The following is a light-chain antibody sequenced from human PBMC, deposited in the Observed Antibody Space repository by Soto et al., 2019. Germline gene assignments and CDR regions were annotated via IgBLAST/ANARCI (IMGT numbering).Light chain of an antibody. CDR3: HSFDSSLRGVL. J-gene: IGLJ6*01. CDR1: SSNIGAGYD. CDR2: ADT. Sequence: QSVLTQPPSVSGAPGQTVTISCTGSSSNIGAGYDVHWYRQVAGTVPKVLIYADTNRPSGVPGRFSASKSGASASLTIAGLQAEDEADYYCHSFDSSLRGVLFGCGTQLTVL. V-gene: IGLV1-40*01.